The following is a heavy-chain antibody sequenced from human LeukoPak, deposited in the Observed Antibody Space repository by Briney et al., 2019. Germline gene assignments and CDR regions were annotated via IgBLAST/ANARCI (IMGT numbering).Heavy chain of an antibody. CDR2: IYTSGST. CDR1: GGSISSGSYY. V-gene: IGHV4-61*02. D-gene: IGHD2-15*01. CDR3: ARAQTCSGGSCYSWYYYYYMDV. Sequence: PSQTLSLTCTVSGGSISSGSYYWSWIRQPAGKGLEWIGRIYTSGSTNYNPSLKSRVTISVDTSKNQFSLKLSSVTAADTAVYYCARAQTCSGGSCYSWYYYYYMDVWGKGTTVTVSS. J-gene: IGHJ6*03.